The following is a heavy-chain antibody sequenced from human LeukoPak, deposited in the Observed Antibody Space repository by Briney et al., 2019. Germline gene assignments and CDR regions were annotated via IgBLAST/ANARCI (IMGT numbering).Heavy chain of an antibody. Sequence: GGSLRLSCAASRFTFSSYEMNWVRQAPGKGLEWVSYISSSGSTIYYADSVKGRFTTSRDNAKNSLYLQMDSLGPEDTAVYYCARDVYKYDSSGSRAFDIWGQGTMVTVSS. J-gene: IGHJ3*02. D-gene: IGHD3-22*01. CDR3: ARDVYKYDSSGSRAFDI. V-gene: IGHV3-48*03. CDR2: ISSSGSTI. CDR1: RFTFSSYE.